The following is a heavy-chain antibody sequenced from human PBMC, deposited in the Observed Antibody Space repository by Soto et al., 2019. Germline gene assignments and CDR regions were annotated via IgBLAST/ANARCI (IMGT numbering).Heavy chain of an antibody. Sequence: SVKVSCKASGGTFSSYAISWVRQAPGQGLEWMGGIIPIFGTANYAQKFQGRVTITADESTSTAYMELSSLRSEDTAVYYCARDRAVYYDSSGYLFDYWGQGTLVTVSS. J-gene: IGHJ4*02. V-gene: IGHV1-69*13. CDR3: ARDRAVYYDSSGYLFDY. D-gene: IGHD3-22*01. CDR2: IIPIFGTA. CDR1: GGTFSSYA.